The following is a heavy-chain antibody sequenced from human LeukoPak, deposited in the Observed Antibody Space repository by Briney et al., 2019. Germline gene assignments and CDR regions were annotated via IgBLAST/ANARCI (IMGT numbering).Heavy chain of an antibody. J-gene: IGHJ4*02. CDR3: ASVAARRALLV. CDR1: GGSFSGYY. Sequence: SETLSLTCAVYGGSFSGYYWSWIRQPPGKGLEWIGEINHSGSTNYNPSLKSRVTISVDTSENQFSLKLSSVTAADTAVYYCASVAARRALLVWGQGTLVTVSS. CDR2: INHSGST. V-gene: IGHV4-34*01. D-gene: IGHD6-6*01.